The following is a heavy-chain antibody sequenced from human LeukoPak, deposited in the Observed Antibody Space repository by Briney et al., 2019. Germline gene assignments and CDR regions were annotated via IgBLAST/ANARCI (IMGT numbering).Heavy chain of an antibody. CDR1: GYTFTSYY. Sequence: ASVKVSCMPSGYTFTSYYLYSVRHAPGQGLECMGVINPSGGSTTSAQKFQGRVTMTRDTPTSTVYMELRSLRSEDTAVYYCARGPGPADDGGGYCFDYWGQGTLVTVSS. J-gene: IGHJ4*02. CDR2: INPSGGST. V-gene: IGHV1-46*01. CDR3: ARGPGPADDGGGYCFDY. D-gene: IGHD3-22*01.